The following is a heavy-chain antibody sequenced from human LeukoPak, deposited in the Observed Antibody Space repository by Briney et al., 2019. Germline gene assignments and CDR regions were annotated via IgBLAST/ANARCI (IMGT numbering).Heavy chain of an antibody. Sequence: ASVKVTCKASADTFTNFAISWVRQAPGQGLEWMGRIIPLFGTADYAQKFQGRLTIIADHATSTAYMQLSSLTSEDTAVYYCASPNDYGDHDLDAFDIWGQGTMVTVSS. CDR1: ADTFTNFA. D-gene: IGHD4-17*01. V-gene: IGHV1-69*01. CDR2: IIPLFGTA. J-gene: IGHJ3*02. CDR3: ASPNDYGDHDLDAFDI.